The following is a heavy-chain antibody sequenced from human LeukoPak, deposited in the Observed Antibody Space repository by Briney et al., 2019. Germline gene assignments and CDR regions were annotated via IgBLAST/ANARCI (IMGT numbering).Heavy chain of an antibody. D-gene: IGHD1-26*01. J-gene: IGHJ3*02. Sequence: ASVKVPCKASGYTFTGYYMHWVRQAPGQGLEWMGWINPNSGGTKYAQKFQGRVTMTRDTSISTAYMELSRLRSDDTAVYYCATLPIVGATNYAFDMWGQGTMVTVSS. CDR3: ATLPIVGATNYAFDM. CDR1: GYTFTGYY. V-gene: IGHV1-2*02. CDR2: INPNSGGT.